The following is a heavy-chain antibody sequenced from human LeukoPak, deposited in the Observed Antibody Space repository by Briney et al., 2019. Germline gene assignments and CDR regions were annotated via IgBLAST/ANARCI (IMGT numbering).Heavy chain of an antibody. Sequence: QPGGSLRLSCAASAFTFSSYAMSWVRQAPGKGLEWVAFIRYDGSNKYYADSVKGRFTISRDNSKNTLYLQVDSLRVEDTAVYYCARVTAAIGYYFDYWGQGTLVTVSS. J-gene: IGHJ4*02. D-gene: IGHD3-22*01. CDR2: IRYDGSNK. CDR3: ARVTAAIGYYFDY. CDR1: AFTFSSYA. V-gene: IGHV3-30*02.